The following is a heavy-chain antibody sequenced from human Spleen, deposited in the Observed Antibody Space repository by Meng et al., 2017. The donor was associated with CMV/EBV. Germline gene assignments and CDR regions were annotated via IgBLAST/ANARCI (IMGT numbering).Heavy chain of an antibody. J-gene: IGHJ6*02. CDR2: IYWNDDK. CDR3: AHQYYDYIWGTQYAMDV. CDR1: FSLTTSGVG. Sequence: FSLTTSGVGVGWIRQPPGKALEWLALIYWNDDKFYSPSLKSRLTITKDTSKNQVVLTLTNMDPVDTATYYCAHQYYDYIWGTQYAMDVWGQGTLVTVSS. V-gene: IGHV2-5*01. D-gene: IGHD3-16*01.